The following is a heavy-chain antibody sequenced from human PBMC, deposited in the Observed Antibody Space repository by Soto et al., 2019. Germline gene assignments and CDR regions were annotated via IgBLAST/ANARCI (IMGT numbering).Heavy chain of an antibody. J-gene: IGHJ4*02. CDR1: GGSINSGGYC. CDR2: SSYGGRT. Sequence: QVQLQESGPGLVKPSQTLSLTCTVSGGSINSGGYCWSWIRQHPGKGLEWIGCSSYGGRTSYNASMKSRVTITVDTSKNQFSLKLSSVTAADTAVYYCSRGILVWGQGTLITVSS. D-gene: IGHD5-18*01. CDR3: SRGILV. V-gene: IGHV4-31*03.